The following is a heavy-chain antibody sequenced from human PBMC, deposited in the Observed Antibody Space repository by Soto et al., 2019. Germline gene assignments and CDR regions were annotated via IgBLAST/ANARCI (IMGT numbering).Heavy chain of an antibody. D-gene: IGHD2-15*01. CDR3: ARRGVSSYYSNY. J-gene: IGHJ4*02. CDR2: IYYSGST. Sequence: SETLSLTCTVSGGSISDSSYFWDWIRQPPGKGLEWIGNIYYSGSTYYNLSLKSRVTISVDTSKNQFSLKLSSVTAADTAVHSCARRGVSSYYSNYWGLGTLVTVSS. CDR1: GGSISDSSYF. V-gene: IGHV4-39*01.